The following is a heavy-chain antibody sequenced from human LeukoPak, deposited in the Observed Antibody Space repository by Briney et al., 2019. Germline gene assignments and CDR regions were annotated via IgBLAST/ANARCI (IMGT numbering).Heavy chain of an antibody. CDR3: ARGSDDFWSGYSPSY. Sequence: ASVKVSCKASGYTFTSYYMHWVRQAPGQGLEWMGWINPNSGGTNYAQKFQGRVTMTRDTSISTAYMELSRLRSDDTAVYYCARGSDDFWSGYSPSYWGQGTLVTVSS. CDR1: GYTFTSYY. CDR2: INPNSGGT. D-gene: IGHD3-3*01. J-gene: IGHJ4*02. V-gene: IGHV1-2*02.